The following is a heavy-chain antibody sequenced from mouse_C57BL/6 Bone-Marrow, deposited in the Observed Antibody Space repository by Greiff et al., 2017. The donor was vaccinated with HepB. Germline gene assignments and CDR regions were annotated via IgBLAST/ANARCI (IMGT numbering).Heavy chain of an antibody. Sequence: EVKLVESEGGLVQPGSSMKLSCTASGFTFSDYYMAWVRQVPEKGLEWVANINYDGSSTYYLDSLKSRFIISRDNAKNFLYLQMSSLKSDDTATYYCARRGNDYDDGFDYWGQGTTLTVSS. D-gene: IGHD2-4*01. J-gene: IGHJ2*01. CDR3: ARRGNDYDDGFDY. V-gene: IGHV5-16*01. CDR1: GFTFSDYY. CDR2: INYDGSST.